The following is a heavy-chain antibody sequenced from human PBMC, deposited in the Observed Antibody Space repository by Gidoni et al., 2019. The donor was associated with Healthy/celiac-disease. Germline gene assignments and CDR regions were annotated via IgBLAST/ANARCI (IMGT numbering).Heavy chain of an antibody. Sequence: EVQLVASGGGLVQPGGSLRLYCAASGFTFSSYAMSWVRQAPGKGLEWVSAIRGSGGSTYYADSVKGRFTISRDNSKNTLYLQMNSLRAEDTAVYYCAKRVVGDRIAADREYWGQGTLVTVSS. CDR1: GFTFSSYA. CDR2: IRGSGGST. D-gene: IGHD6-13*01. V-gene: IGHV3-23*04. J-gene: IGHJ4*02. CDR3: AKRVVGDRIAADREY.